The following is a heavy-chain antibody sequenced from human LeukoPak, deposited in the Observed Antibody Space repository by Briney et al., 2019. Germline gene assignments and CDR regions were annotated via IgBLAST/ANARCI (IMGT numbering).Heavy chain of an antibody. CDR3: ARSPPGYWSGFDI. CDR1: GGTFSSYA. J-gene: IGHJ3*02. V-gene: IGHV1-69*13. CDR2: IIPIFGTA. Sequence: SVKVSCKASGGTFSSYAISWVRQAPGQGLGWMGGIIPIFGTANYAQKFQGRVTITADESTSTAYMELNSLRAEDTAVYYCARSPPGYWSGFDIWGQGTMVTVSS. D-gene: IGHD3-22*01.